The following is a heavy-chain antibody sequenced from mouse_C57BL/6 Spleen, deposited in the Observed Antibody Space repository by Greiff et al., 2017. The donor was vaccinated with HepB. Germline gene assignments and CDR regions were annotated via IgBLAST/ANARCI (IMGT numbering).Heavy chain of an antibody. V-gene: IGHV1-18*01. Sequence: VQLKESGPELVKPGASVKIPCKASGYTFTDYNMDWVKQSHGKSLEWIGDINPNNGGTIYNQKFKGKATLTVDKSSSTAYMELRSLTSEDTAVYYCARRGLYYNIFDYWGQGTTLTVSS. J-gene: IGHJ2*01. CDR2: INPNNGGT. D-gene: IGHD1-1*01. CDR3: ARRGLYYNIFDY. CDR1: GYTFTDYN.